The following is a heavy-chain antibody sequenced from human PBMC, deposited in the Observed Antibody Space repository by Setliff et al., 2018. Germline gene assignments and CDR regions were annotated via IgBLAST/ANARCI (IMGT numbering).Heavy chain of an antibody. CDR3: AKCVGYSYGSIDY. D-gene: IGHD5-18*01. J-gene: IGHJ4*02. CDR1: GGTFSSYA. Sequence: SVKVSCKASGGTFSSYAISWVRQAPGQGLEWMGGIIPIFGTANYAQKFQGRVTITADESTSTAYMELSSLRSEDTAVYYCAKCVGYSYGSIDYWGQGTLVTVSS. V-gene: IGHV1-69*13. CDR2: IIPIFGTA.